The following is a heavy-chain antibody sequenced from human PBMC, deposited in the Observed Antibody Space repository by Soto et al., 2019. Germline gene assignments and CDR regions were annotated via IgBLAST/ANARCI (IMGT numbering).Heavy chain of an antibody. Sequence: QVQLVQSGAEVKKPGASVKVSCKASGYTFITYGVSWVRQAPGQGLDWLGWISTYNGNTRYAERLQGRVTMATDTTTDTAYMELRSRSSDDTVVYYCARGPTDYYVNGANYFLDYWGQGTLVTVSS. CDR3: ARGPTDYYVNGANYFLDY. D-gene: IGHD3-22*01. V-gene: IGHV1-18*01. CDR1: GYTFITYG. J-gene: IGHJ4*02. CDR2: ISTYNGNT.